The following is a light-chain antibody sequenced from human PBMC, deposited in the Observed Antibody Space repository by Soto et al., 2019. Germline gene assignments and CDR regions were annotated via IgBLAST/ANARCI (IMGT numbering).Light chain of an antibody. V-gene: IGKV2-28*01. CDR2: LAS. Sequence: DIVMTQSPLSLGVTPGEPASISCRSSRILLYSDGDNYLDWYLQKPGQSPQLLIYLASNRASGVPARFSGSGSGTDFTFTISSLQPEDIGTYYCQQYHNLPITFGQGTRLEI. CDR3: QQYHNLPIT. CDR1: RILLYSDGDNY. J-gene: IGKJ5*01.